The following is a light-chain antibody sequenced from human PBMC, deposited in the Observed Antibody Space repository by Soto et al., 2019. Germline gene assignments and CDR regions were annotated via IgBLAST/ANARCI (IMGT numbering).Light chain of an antibody. V-gene: IGKV1-5*01. J-gene: IGKJ1*01. CDR1: QSINAR. Sequence: DIQMTQSPFTLSASVGDRVTITCRASQSINARLAWHQQKPGKAPKVLIYDASNLGSGVPSRFSGSGSGREFTLTISSLQPDDFATYYCQQYNSYQWKFGQGTKVDI. CDR3: QQYNSYQWK. CDR2: DAS.